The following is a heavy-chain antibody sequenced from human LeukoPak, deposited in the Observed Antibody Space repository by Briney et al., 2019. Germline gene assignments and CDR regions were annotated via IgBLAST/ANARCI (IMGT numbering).Heavy chain of an antibody. CDR1: GGSFSGYY. Sequence: SETLSLTCAVYGGSFSGYYWNWIRQPPGQGLEWIGDINHSGSTNYNPSLKSRVITSVDTSKNQFSLKLSSVTAADTAVYYCARGDFWSGFRRGWFDPWGQGTLVTVSS. J-gene: IGHJ5*02. D-gene: IGHD3-3*01. CDR2: INHSGST. CDR3: ARGDFWSGFRRGWFDP. V-gene: IGHV4-34*01.